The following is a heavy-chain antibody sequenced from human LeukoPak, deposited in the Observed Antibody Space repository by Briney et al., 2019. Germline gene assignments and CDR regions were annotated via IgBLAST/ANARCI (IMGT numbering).Heavy chain of an antibody. D-gene: IGHD3-22*01. V-gene: IGHV3-53*01. CDR2: IYGGETT. CDR1: GFAVSSNY. CDR3: ARPLHFDSTIYYYGYPSNAFDV. Sequence: GGSLRLSCAASGFAVSSNYMSWVRQAPGKGLEWVSVIYGGETTDYADSVKGRFTIFRDNSKNTLYLQMNSLRADDTAVYYCARPLHFDSTIYYYGYPSNAFDVWGQGTVVTVSS. J-gene: IGHJ3*01.